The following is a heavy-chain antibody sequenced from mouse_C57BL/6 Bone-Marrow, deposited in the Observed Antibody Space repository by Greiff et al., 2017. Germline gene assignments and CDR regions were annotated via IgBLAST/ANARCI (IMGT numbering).Heavy chain of an antibody. D-gene: IGHD1-1*01. CDR1: GYTFTSYG. V-gene: IGHV1-81*01. CDR2: IYPRSGNT. J-gene: IGHJ2*01. CDR3: ARGYYYGSSVFDY. Sequence: QVQLQQSGAELVRPGASVKLSCKASGYTFTSYGISWVKQRPGQGLEWIGEIYPRSGNTNYNEKFKGKATLTVDKSSSTAYMQLRSLTSEDSAVYASARGYYYGSSVFDYWGQGTTLTVSS.